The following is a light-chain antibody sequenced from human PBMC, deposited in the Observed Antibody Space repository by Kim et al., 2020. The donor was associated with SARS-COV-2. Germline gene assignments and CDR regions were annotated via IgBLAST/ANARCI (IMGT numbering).Light chain of an antibody. CDR2: GNN. Sequence: QSVLTQPPSVSGAPGQRVTISCTGSSSNIGAGYDVHWYQQFPGTAPKLLIYGNNNRPSGVPDRFSGSRSGTLASLAIAGLRAEDAADYYCHSYDSTLSGYVFGTGTKVTVL. CDR3: HSYDSTLSGYV. CDR1: SSNIGAGYD. J-gene: IGLJ1*01. V-gene: IGLV1-40*01.